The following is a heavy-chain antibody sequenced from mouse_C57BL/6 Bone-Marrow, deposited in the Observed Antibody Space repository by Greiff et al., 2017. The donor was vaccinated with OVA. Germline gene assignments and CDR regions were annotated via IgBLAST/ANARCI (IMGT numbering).Heavy chain of an antibody. CDR1: GYTFTSYG. J-gene: IGHJ3*01. D-gene: IGHD2-4*01. CDR3: ARGDDYDGLAY. V-gene: IGHV1-81*01. Sequence: QVQLKQSGAELARPGASVKLSCKASGYTFTSYGISWVKQRTGQGLEWIGEIYPRSGNTYYNEKFKGKATLTADKSSSTAYMELRSLTSEDSAVYFCARGDDYDGLAYWGQGTLVTVSA. CDR2: IYPRSGNT.